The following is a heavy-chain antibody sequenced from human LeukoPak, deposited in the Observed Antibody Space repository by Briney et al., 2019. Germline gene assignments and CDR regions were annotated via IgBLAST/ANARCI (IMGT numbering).Heavy chain of an antibody. D-gene: IGHD1-26*01. CDR3: ARHSPVGIFYFDY. J-gene: IGHJ4*02. CDR1: GFTFSSYP. CDR2: ISSSSRTI. Sequence: PGGSPRLSCAASGFTFSSYPMNWVRQAPGKGLEWVSYISSSSRTIYYAGSVKGRFTISRDNAKNSLYLQMNSLRAEDTAVYYCARHSPVGIFYFDYWGQGTLVTVSS. V-gene: IGHV3-48*01.